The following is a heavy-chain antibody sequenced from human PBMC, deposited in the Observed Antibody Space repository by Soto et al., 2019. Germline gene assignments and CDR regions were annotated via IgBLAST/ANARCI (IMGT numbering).Heavy chain of an antibody. D-gene: IGHD3-22*01. J-gene: IGHJ4*02. CDR3: AKDRVPNDSSGYYSIALDD. CDR1: GFTFRKYA. CDR2: IDSGGGGT. V-gene: IGHV3-23*01. Sequence: EVQLLESGGGLVQPGGPLRLSCAASGFTFRKYAMSWFRQVPGKGPEWVSAIDSGGGGTYYADSVKGRFTISRDNSKTTLYLQMNSLRAEDTAVYYCAKDRVPNDSSGYYSIALDDWGQGTLVTVSS.